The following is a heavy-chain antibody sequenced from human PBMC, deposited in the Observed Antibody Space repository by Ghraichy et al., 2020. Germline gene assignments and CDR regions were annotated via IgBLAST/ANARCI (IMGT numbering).Heavy chain of an antibody. J-gene: IGHJ6*02. CDR2: IDWDDDK. D-gene: IGHD3-10*01. Sequence: SGPTLVKPTQTLTLTCTFSGFSLSTSGMCVSWIRQPPGKALEWLARIDWDDDKYYSTSLTTRLTISKDTSKNQVVLTMTNMDPVDTATYYYARIRYGSGSYYNGAPYGMDVWGQGTTVTVSS. V-gene: IGHV2-70*11. CDR3: ARIRYGSGSYYNGAPYGMDV. CDR1: GFSLSTSGMC.